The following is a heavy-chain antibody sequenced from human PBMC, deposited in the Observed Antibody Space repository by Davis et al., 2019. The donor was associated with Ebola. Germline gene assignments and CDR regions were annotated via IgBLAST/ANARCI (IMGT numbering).Heavy chain of an antibody. J-gene: IGHJ4*02. V-gene: IGHV4-39*07. CDR1: GASISSHY. CDR2: IYHNGRT. D-gene: IGHD6-13*01. CDR3: AREPAFSSSWYADY. Sequence: SETLSLTCTVSGASISSHYWGWIRQPPGKGLEWIGTIYHNGRTYYNPSLKSRVTISADMSKNQFSLKLRSVTAADTAVYYCAREPAFSSSWYADYWGQGTLVTVSS.